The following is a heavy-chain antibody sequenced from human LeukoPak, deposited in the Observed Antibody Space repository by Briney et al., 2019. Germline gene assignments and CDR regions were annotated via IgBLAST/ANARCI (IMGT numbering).Heavy chain of an antibody. Sequence: PGGSLRLSCAASGFTFSSYSMNWVRQAPGKGLEWVSSISSSSSYIYYADSVKGRFTISRDNAKNSLYLQMNSLRAEDTAVYYCARDYRVAATRTIDYWGQGTLVTVSS. D-gene: IGHD2-15*01. CDR1: GFTFSSYS. J-gene: IGHJ4*02. V-gene: IGHV3-21*01. CDR2: ISSSSSYI. CDR3: ARDYRVAATRTIDY.